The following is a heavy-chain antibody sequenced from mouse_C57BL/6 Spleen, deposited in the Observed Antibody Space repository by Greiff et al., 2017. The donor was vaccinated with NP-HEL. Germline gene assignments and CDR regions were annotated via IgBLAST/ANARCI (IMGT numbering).Heavy chain of an antibody. V-gene: IGHV5-16*01. CDR1: GFTFSDYY. CDR3: ARFYGGYFDV. J-gene: IGHJ1*03. D-gene: IGHD1-1*01. Sequence: DVKLQESEGGLVQPGSSMKLSCTASGFTFSDYYMAWVRQVPEKGLEWVANINYDGSSTYYLDSLKSRFIISRDNAKNILYLQMSSLKSEDTATYYCARFYGGYFDVWGTGTTVTVSS. CDR2: INYDGSST.